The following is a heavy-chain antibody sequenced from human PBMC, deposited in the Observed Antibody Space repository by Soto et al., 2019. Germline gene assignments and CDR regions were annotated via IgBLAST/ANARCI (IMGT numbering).Heavy chain of an antibody. Sequence: QVQLVESGGGVVQPGRSLRLSCAASGFPFSRYAMHWVRQAPGKGLEWVAVISYDGSNKYHADSVKGRFTISRDNSKNTLFLQMDSLRGDDTAMYYCSKDLAYYGSGTYYAVDVWGQGTAVTVSS. J-gene: IGHJ6*02. D-gene: IGHD3-10*01. CDR2: ISYDGSNK. V-gene: IGHV3-30*18. CDR3: SKDLAYYGSGTYYAVDV. CDR1: GFPFSRYA.